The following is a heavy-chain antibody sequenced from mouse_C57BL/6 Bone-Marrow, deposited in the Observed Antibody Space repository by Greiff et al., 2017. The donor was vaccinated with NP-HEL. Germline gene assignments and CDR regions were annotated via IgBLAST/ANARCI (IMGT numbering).Heavy chain of an antibody. J-gene: IGHJ4*01. CDR2: IYPGSGNT. Sequence: QVQLKQSGPELVKPGASVKISCKASGYSFTSYYIHWVKQRPGQGLEWIGWIYPGSGNTKYNEKFKGKATLTADTSSSTAYMQLSSLTSEDSAVYYCARDDGPYAMDYWGQGTSVTVSS. CDR1: GYSFTSYY. D-gene: IGHD2-3*01. V-gene: IGHV1-66*01. CDR3: ARDDGPYAMDY.